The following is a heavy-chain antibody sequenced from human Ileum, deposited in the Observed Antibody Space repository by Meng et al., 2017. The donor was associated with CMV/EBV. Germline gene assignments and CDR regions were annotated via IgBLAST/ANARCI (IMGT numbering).Heavy chain of an antibody. CDR1: GGSISSGGYY. D-gene: IGHD6-19*01. CDR3: TRVRSSGSYFDS. V-gene: IGHV4-31*03. Sequence: QVQLQESGPGLVTPSQTLSLTCSVSGGSISSGGYYWSWIRQHPGKGLEWIAYIYYNGNTYYNPSLRNRVTISLDTSKNNFSLNLSSVTAADTAVYYCTRVRSSGSYFDSWGQGTLVTVSS. J-gene: IGHJ4*02. CDR2: IYYNGNT.